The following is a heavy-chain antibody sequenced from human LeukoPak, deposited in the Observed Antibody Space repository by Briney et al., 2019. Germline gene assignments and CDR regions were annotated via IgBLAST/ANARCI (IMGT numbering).Heavy chain of an antibody. CDR3: ARGPLAGFDP. J-gene: IGHJ5*02. Sequence: GASVKVSCQASGYTFTSYYMHWVRQAPGQGLEWMGGIIPIFGTANYAQKLQGRVTMTTDTSTSTAYMELRSLRSDDTAVYYCARGPLAGFDPWGQGTLVTVSS. V-gene: IGHV1-18*04. CDR2: IIPIFGTA. CDR1: GYTFTSYY.